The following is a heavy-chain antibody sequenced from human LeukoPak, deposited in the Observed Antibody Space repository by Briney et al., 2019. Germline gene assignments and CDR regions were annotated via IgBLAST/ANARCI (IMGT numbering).Heavy chain of an antibody. V-gene: IGHV1-18*01. CDR2: ISAYNGNT. Sequence: ASVKVSCKASGYTFTSYGISWVRLAPGQGLEWMGWISAYNGNTNYAQKLQGRVTMTTDTSTSTAYMELRSLRSDDTAVYYCARVQMGYYYGSGSYWTDYWGQGTLVTVSS. CDR3: ARVQMGYYYGSGSYWTDY. D-gene: IGHD3-10*01. J-gene: IGHJ4*02. CDR1: GYTFTSYG.